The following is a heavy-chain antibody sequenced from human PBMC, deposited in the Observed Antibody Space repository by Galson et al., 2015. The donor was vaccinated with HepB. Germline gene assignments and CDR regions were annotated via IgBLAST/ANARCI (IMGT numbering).Heavy chain of an antibody. CDR3: ARDGGDSNFDY. CDR1: GFTFSIYS. D-gene: IGHD3-16*01. J-gene: IGHJ4*02. V-gene: IGHV3-48*01. CDR2: ISTSSSII. Sequence: SLRLSCAASGFTFSIYSMNWVRQAPGKGLEWVSYISTSSSIIYYADSVKGRFTISRDNAKKSLYLQMNSLRAEDTAVYFCARDGGDSNFDYWGQGTLVTVSS.